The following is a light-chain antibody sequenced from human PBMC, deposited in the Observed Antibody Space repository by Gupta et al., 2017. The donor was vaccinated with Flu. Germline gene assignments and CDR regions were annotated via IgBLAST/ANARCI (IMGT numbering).Light chain of an antibody. CDR3: HQYNSYSPDT. J-gene: IGKJ2*01. Sequence: DIQMTQSPSTLSASVGDRVTITCRASQSINNWLAWYQQKPGKAPKLLIYKASNLQSGVPSRFSGSGYGTEFSLTISSLQPDDFAIYYCHQYNSYSPDTFGQGTKLEIK. V-gene: IGKV1-5*03. CDR1: QSINNW. CDR2: KAS.